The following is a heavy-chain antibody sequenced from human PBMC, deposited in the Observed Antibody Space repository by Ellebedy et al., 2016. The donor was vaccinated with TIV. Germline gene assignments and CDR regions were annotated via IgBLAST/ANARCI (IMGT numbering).Heavy chain of an antibody. CDR1: GYTFTSYY. D-gene: IGHD2/OR15-2a*01. CDR2: INPSGGST. CDR3: ARDPTGEYFDY. J-gene: IGHJ4*02. Sequence: ASVKVSXXASGYTFTSYYMHWVRQAPGQGLEWMGIINPSGGSTSYAQKFQGRVTMTRDTSTSTVYMELSSLRSEDTAVYYCARDPTGEYFDYWGQGTLVTVSS. V-gene: IGHV1-46*01.